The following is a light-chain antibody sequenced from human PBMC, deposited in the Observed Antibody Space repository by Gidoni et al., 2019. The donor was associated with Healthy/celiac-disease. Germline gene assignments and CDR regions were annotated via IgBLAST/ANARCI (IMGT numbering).Light chain of an antibody. CDR1: QSISSY. CDR2: AAS. V-gene: IGKV1-39*01. J-gene: IGKJ1*01. CDR3: QKSYSTPWT. Sequence: IQMTQSPSSLTASVGDRVTITCRASQSISSYLNWYKQKTGKAPKLLIYAASSLQSGVPARFSGSGSGTDFTLNSSSLKPEDFETYYCQKSYSTPWTFXXXTRVEIK.